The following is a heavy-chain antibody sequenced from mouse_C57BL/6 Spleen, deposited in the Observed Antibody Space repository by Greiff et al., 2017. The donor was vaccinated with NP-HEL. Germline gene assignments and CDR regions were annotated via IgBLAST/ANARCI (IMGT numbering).Heavy chain of an antibody. V-gene: IGHV2-5*01. CDR2: IWRGGST. Sequence: VKLMESGPGLVQPSQSLSITCTVSGFSLTSYGVHWVRQAPGKGLEWLGVIWRGGSTDHNAALMSRLSITKDNYKSQVFFKMNSLQADDTAIYYCANTSLYYYGSSPYAIDYWGQGTSVTVSS. J-gene: IGHJ4*01. D-gene: IGHD1-1*01. CDR1: GFSLTSYG. CDR3: ANTSLYYYGSSPYAIDY.